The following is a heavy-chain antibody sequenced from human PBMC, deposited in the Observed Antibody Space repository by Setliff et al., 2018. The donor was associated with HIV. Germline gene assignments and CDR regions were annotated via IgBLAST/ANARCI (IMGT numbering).Heavy chain of an antibody. J-gene: IGHJ5*02. CDR1: GYTFTSYA. V-gene: IGHV1-3*01. CDR3: ASSGSGSYINWFGP. Sequence: ASVKVSCKASGYTFTSYAMHWVRQAPGQRLEWMGWINAGTGNTKYSQNFQGRVTFSRDTSASTAYMELSSLRSEDTAVYYCASSGSGSYINWFGPWGQGTLVTVSS. CDR2: INAGTGNT. D-gene: IGHD3-10*01.